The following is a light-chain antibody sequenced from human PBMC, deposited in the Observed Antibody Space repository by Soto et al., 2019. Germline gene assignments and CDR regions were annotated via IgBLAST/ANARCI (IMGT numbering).Light chain of an antibody. CDR2: DAS. Sequence: EIVLTQSPATLSLFPGERATLSCRTSQSVSNYLAWFQQKPGQAPRLLIYDASNRATSIPARFTGSGSGTDFTLTISSLEVEDSAVYYCQQRSIWVTFGGGTKVQIK. V-gene: IGKV3-11*01. J-gene: IGKJ4*01. CDR1: QSVSNY. CDR3: QQRSIWVT.